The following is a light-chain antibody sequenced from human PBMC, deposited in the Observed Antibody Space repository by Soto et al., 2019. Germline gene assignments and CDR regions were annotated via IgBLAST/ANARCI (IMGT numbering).Light chain of an antibody. CDR1: SSNNGNNY. J-gene: IGLJ2*01. CDR2: DNN. CDR3: GTWDRSLSAVL. V-gene: IGLV1-51*01. Sequence: QSVLAQPPSVSAAPGQKVTISCSGSSSNNGNNYVSWYQQLPGTAPKLLIYDNNKRPSGIPDRFSGSKSGTSATLGITGLQTGDEAEYYCGTWDRSLSAVLFGGGTKLTVL.